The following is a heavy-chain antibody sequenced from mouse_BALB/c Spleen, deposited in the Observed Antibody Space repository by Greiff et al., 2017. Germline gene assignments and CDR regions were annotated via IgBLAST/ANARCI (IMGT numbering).Heavy chain of an antibody. CDR2: ISSGSSTI. D-gene: IGHD4-1*01. V-gene: IGHV5-17*02. J-gene: IGHJ3*01. CDR1: GFTFSSFG. CDR3: ARSNWAWFAY. Sequence: EVKLVESGGGLVQPGGSRKLSCAASGFTFSSFGMHWVRQAPEKGLEWVAYISSGSSTIYYADTVKGRFTISRDNPKNTQFLQMTSLRSEDTAMYYCARSNWAWFAYWGQGTLVTVSA.